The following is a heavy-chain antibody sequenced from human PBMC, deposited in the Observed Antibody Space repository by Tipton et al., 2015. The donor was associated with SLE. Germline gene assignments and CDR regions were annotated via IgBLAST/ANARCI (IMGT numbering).Heavy chain of an antibody. CDR3: ARDSGVDTAMGSGFDI. D-gene: IGHD5-18*01. CDR2: IYYSGST. Sequence: TLSLTCTVSGGSISSYYWSWIRQPPGKGLEWIGYIYYSGSTNYNPSLKIRVTISVDTSKNQFSLKLSSVTAADTAVYYCARDSGVDTAMGSGFDIWGQGTMVTVSS. J-gene: IGHJ3*02. CDR1: GGSISSYY. V-gene: IGHV4-59*12.